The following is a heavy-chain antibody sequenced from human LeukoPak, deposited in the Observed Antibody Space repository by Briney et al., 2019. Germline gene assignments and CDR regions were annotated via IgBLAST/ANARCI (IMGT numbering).Heavy chain of an antibody. D-gene: IGHD3-3*01. Sequence: SGGSLRVFCAASGFTFSNAWMSWVRQAPGKGLEWVGRIKSKTDGGTTDYAAPVKGRFTISRDDSKNTLYLQMNSLKAEDTAVYYCTTYDYWSGYSIWGQGTLVTVSS. CDR1: GFTFSNAW. V-gene: IGHV3-15*01. CDR3: TTYDYWSGYSI. J-gene: IGHJ4*02. CDR2: IKSKTDGGTT.